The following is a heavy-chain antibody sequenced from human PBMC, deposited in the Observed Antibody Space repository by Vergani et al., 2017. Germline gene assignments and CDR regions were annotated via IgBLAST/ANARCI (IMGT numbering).Heavy chain of an antibody. CDR3: ARDGHYSVLSGYYIGGGFDI. J-gene: IGHJ3*02. CDR2: IKQDGSEK. V-gene: IGHV3-7*01. CDR1: GFTFSSYW. D-gene: IGHD3-3*01. Sequence: EDHLVEFGGGLVQPGGSLRLSCAASGFTFSSYWMSWVRQAPGKGLEWVANIKQDGSEKYYVDSVKGRFTISRDNAKNSLYLQMNSLRAEDTAVYYCARDGHYSVLSGYYIGGGFDIWGQGTMVTVSS.